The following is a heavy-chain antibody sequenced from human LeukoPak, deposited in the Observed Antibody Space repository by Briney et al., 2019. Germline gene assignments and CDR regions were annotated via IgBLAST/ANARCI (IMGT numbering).Heavy chain of an antibody. CDR1: GFTFSSYS. CDR2: ISSSSSYI. D-gene: IGHD6-13*01. CDR3: ERDHSSSPNWFDP. Sequence: PGGSLRLSCAASGFTFSSYSMNWVRQAPGKGLEWVSSISSSSSYIYYADSVKGRFTISGDNAKNSLYLQMNSLRAEDTAVYYCERDHSSSPNWFDPWGQGTLVTVSS. J-gene: IGHJ5*02. V-gene: IGHV3-21*01.